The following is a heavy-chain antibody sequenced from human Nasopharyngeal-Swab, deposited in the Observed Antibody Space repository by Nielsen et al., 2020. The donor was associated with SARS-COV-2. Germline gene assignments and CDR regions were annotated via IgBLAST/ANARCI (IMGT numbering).Heavy chain of an antibody. CDR3: AREGIAAAGPEDY. D-gene: IGHD6-13*01. V-gene: IGHV1-69*04. J-gene: IGHJ4*02. CDR2: IIPILGIA. CDR1: GGTFSSYA. Sequence: SVKVSCKASGGTFSSYAISWVRQAPGQGLEWMGRIIPILGIANYAQKFQGRVTITADKSTSTAYMELSSLRSEDTAAYYCAREGIAAAGPEDYWGQGTLVTVSS.